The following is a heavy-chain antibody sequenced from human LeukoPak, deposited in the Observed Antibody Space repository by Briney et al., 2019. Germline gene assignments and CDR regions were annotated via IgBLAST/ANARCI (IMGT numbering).Heavy chain of an antibody. CDR1: GYTFTSYG. J-gene: IGHJ5*02. CDR2: ISAYNGNT. V-gene: IGHV1-18*01. CDR3: ARETNYHNSGTESFGFDP. D-gene: IGHD3-10*01. Sequence: GASVKVSCKASGYTFTSYGISWVRQAPGQGLEWMGWISAYNGNTNYAQKLQGRVTMTTDTSTSTAYMELRSLRSDDTAVYYCARETNYHNSGTESFGFDPWGQGTLVTVPS.